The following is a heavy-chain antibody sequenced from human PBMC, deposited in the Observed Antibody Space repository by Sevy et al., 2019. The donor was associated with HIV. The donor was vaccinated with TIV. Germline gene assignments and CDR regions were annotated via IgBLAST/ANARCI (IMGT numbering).Heavy chain of an antibody. J-gene: IGHJ4*02. V-gene: IGHV3-49*04. Sequence: GGSLRLSCTASGFTFGDYCMSWVRRAPGKGLEWVAFIKSDVYGGTVDHAASVRGRFVISWDDSKTIAYLQMNDLKTEDTGVYYCTRWKAAQSIFDYWGQGALVTVSS. D-gene: IGHD6-13*01. CDR1: GFTFGDYC. CDR3: TRWKAAQSIFDY. CDR2: IKSDVYGGTV.